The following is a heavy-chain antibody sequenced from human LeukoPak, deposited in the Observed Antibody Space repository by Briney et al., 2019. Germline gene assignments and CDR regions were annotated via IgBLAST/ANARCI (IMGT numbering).Heavy chain of an antibody. CDR1: GFTFSDCY. Sequence: GGSLRLSCAASGFTFSDCYMSWIRQAPGKGLEWVSYISSSGSTLYYADSVKGRTTISRDNAKNSLYLQMNSLRAEDTAIYYCAREGPRGNSQFDYWGQGTLVTVSS. CDR2: ISSSGSTL. J-gene: IGHJ4*02. D-gene: IGHD2/OR15-2a*01. V-gene: IGHV3-11*04. CDR3: AREGPRGNSQFDY.